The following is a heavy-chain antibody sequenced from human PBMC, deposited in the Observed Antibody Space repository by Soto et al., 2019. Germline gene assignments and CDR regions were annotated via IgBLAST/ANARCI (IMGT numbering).Heavy chain of an antibody. Sequence: GGSLRLSCAASGFTFSSYSMNWVRQAPGKGLEWVSSISSSSSYIYYADSVKGRFTISRDNAKNSPYLQMNSLRAEDTAVYYCARERGFYGDYLDFWGQGTLVTVSS. V-gene: IGHV3-21*01. J-gene: IGHJ4*02. CDR3: ARERGFYGDYLDF. CDR2: ISSSSSYI. D-gene: IGHD4-17*01. CDR1: GFTFSSYS.